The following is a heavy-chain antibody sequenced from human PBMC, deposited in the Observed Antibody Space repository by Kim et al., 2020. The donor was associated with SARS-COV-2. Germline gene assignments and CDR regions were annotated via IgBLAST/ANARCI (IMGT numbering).Heavy chain of an antibody. J-gene: IGHJ4*02. D-gene: IGHD3-10*01. V-gene: IGHV1-3*01. Sequence: QKFKGRVTITRDTSASTAYMELSSLRSEDTAVYYCARTYYYGSGSYNFDYWGQGTLVTVSS. CDR3: ARTYYYGSGSYNFDY.